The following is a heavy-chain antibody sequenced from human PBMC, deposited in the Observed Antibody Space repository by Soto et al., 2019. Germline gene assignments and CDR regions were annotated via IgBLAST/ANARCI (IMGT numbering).Heavy chain of an antibody. J-gene: IGHJ5*02. D-gene: IGHD3-10*01. V-gene: IGHV3-74*01. CDR3: AKASYGSGSYYRENWFDP. Sequence: GGSLRLSCAASGFRFSSFWMHWVRQAPGRGLVWVSRIDSDGSGTTYADSLKGRFTISRDNSKNTLYLQMNSLRAEDTAVYYCAKASYGSGSYYRENWFDPWGQGTLVTVSS. CDR2: IDSDGSGT. CDR1: GFRFSSFW.